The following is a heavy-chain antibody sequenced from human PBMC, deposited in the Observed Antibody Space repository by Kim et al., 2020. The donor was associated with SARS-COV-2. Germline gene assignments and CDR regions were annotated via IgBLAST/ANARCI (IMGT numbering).Heavy chain of an antibody. D-gene: IGHD3-9*01. CDR3: ARVGGYDILTGYGMDV. V-gene: IGHV3-66*01. Sequence: SVKGRFTISRDNSKNTLYLQMNSLRAEETAVYYCARVGGYDILTGYGMDVWGQGTTVTVSS. J-gene: IGHJ6*02.